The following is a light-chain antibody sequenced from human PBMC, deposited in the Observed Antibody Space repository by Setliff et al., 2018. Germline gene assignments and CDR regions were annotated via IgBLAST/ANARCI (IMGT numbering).Light chain of an antibody. J-gene: IGLJ2*01. CDR3: AAWDASLSGYLA. V-gene: IGLV1-44*01. CDR2: STS. CDR1: SSNIGSNP. Sequence: QSVLNQSPSASGTPGQRVTISCSGSSSNIGSNPVTWYQQLPGTAPKLLIYSTSHRPSGVPDRFSGSKSGSSASLAISGLQSEDEAVYYCAAWDASLSGYLAFGGGTQLTVL.